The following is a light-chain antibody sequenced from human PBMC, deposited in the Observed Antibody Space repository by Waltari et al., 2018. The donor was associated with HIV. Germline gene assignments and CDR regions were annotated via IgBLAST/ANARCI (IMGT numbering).Light chain of an antibody. V-gene: IGLV2-14*01. J-gene: IGLJ3*02. Sequence: QSALTQPASVSGSPGQSITISCTGTSSDVGGYNYVSWYQQHPGKAPKLMIYEVSNRTSGVCMRFSGSKSGNTASRTISGRQAEDEADYYCSSYTGSSTLVFGGGTKLTVL. CDR3: SSYTGSSTLV. CDR2: EVS. CDR1: SSDVGGYNY.